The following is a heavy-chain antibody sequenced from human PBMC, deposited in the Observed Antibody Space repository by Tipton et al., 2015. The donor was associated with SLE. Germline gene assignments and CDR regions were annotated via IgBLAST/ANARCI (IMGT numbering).Heavy chain of an antibody. CDR3: AKNAKAGLFDY. V-gene: IGHV3-23*01. J-gene: IGHJ4*02. CDR1: GFTFSSHG. CDR2: ISGSGGST. D-gene: IGHD3-16*01. Sequence: SLRLSCAASGFTFSSHGMTWVRQTPGKGLDWVSGISGSGGSTYYADSVKGRFTISRDNSKNTLYLQMNSLRAEDTAVYYCAKNAKAGLFDYWGQGTLVTVSS.